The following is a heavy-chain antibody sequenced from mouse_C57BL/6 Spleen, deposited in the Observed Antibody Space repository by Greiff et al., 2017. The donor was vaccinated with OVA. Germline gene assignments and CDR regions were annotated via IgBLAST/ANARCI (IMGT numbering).Heavy chain of an antibody. V-gene: IGHV1-64*01. D-gene: IGHD1-1*01. CDR2: IHPNSGST. J-gene: IGHJ1*03. Sequence: VKLQQPGAELVKPGASVKLSCKASGYTFTSYWMHWVKQRPGQGLEWIGMIHPNSGSTNYNEKFKSKATLTVDKSSSTAYMQLSSLTSEDSAVYYCARCHYGSSCDVWGTGTTVTVSS. CDR3: ARCHYGSSCDV. CDR1: GYTFTSYW.